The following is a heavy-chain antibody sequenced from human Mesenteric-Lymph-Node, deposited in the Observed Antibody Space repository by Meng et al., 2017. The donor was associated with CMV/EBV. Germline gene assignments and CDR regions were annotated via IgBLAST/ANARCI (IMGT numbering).Heavy chain of an antibody. CDR2: ISSSSSYI. V-gene: IGHV3-21*01. CDR1: GFTFSSYE. Sequence: GESLKISCAASGFTFSSYEMNWVRQAPGKGLEWVSSISSSSSYIYYADSVKGRFTISRDNAKNSLYLQMNSLRAEDTAVYYCARGESSSSAFDIWGQGTMVTVSS. CDR3: ARGESSSSAFDI. J-gene: IGHJ3*02. D-gene: IGHD6-13*01.